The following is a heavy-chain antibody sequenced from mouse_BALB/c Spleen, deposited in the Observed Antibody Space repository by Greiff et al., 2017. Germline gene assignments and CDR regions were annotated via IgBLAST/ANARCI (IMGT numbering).Heavy chain of an antibody. Sequence: QVQLQQSGPGLVQPSQSLSITCTVSGFSLTSYGVHWVRQSPGKGLEWLGVIWSGGSTDYNAAFISRLSISKDNSKSQVFFKMNSLQANDTAIYYCALYRYDDYAMDYWGQGTSVTVSS. CDR2: IWSGGST. J-gene: IGHJ4*01. CDR1: GFSLTSYG. CDR3: ALYRYDDYAMDY. V-gene: IGHV2-2*02. D-gene: IGHD2-14*01.